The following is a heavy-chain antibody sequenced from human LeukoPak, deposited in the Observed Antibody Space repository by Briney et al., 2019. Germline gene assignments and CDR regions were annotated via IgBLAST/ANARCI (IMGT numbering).Heavy chain of an antibody. CDR3: ARHYGGNSDY. D-gene: IGHD4-23*01. CDR1: GDSVSSNSAA. V-gene: IGHV6-1*01. J-gene: IGHJ4*02. Sequence: SQTLSLTCAISGDSVSSNSAAWNWIRQSPSRGLEWLGGTYYRSKWYNDYAVSVKSRITINPDTSKNQFSLKLSSVTAADTAVYYCARHYGGNSDYWGQGTLVTVSS. CDR2: TYYRSKWYN.